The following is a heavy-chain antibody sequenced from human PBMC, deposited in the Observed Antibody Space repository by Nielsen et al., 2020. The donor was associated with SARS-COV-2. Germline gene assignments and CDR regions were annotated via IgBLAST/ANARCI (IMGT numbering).Heavy chain of an antibody. CDR1: GFPISSSF. V-gene: IGHV3-66*01. Sequence: GESLKISCGASGFPISSSFMSWVRQAAGKGLDWVSVIYTDGSTSHADSVKGRFTISRDNSKNTLYLQMNRLRAEDTAVYYCARDNWGRMDVWGRGTTVTVSS. CDR3: ARDNWGRMDV. J-gene: IGHJ6*02. D-gene: IGHD7-27*01. CDR2: IYTDGST.